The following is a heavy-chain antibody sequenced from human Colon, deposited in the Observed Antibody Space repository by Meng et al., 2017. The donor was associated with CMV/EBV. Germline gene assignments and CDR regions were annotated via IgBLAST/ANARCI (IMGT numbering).Heavy chain of an antibody. V-gene: IGHV3-74*01. J-gene: IGHJ4*02. Sequence: GESLKISCSASGYTFNNYWMHWVRQAPGKGLVWVARINSDGGKTSYPDAVRGRFTVSRDNDKNTLYLQMNSLRADDTAVYYCVRGAGLVVTRRTYFYDSWGQGTLVTVSS. CDR1: GYTFNNYW. CDR2: INSDGGKT. D-gene: IGHD4-23*01. CDR3: VRGAGLVVTRRTYFYDS.